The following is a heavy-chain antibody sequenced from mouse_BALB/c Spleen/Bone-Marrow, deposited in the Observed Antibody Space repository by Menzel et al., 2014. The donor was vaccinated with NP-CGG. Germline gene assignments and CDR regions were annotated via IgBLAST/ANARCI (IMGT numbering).Heavy chain of an antibody. CDR3: AKRGDYDWFAY. J-gene: IGHJ3*01. CDR2: IWRGGST. D-gene: IGHD2-4*01. Sequence: VQLQQSGPSLVQPSQSLSITCTVSGFSLTSYGVHWVRQSPGKGLEWLGVIWRGGSTDYNAAFMPRLSITKDNSKSQVFFKMNSLQADDTAIYYCAKRGDYDWFAYWGQGTLVTVSA. V-gene: IGHV2-5-1*01. CDR1: GFSLTSYG.